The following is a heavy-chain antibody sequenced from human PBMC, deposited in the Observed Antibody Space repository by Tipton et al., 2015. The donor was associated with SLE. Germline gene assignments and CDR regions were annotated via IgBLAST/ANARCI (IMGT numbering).Heavy chain of an antibody. CDR3: AREYSGTYYFYGLDV. D-gene: IGHD5-12*01. Sequence: LRLSCTVSGGSISSDYWSWIRQPAGKGLEWIGRVYATGSTYYNPSLKSRVTISVDTSKNQFSLNLRSVTAADTAVYFCAREYSGTYYFYGLDVWGHGTTVTVS. CDR1: GGSISSDY. V-gene: IGHV4-4*07. J-gene: IGHJ6*02. CDR2: VYATGST.